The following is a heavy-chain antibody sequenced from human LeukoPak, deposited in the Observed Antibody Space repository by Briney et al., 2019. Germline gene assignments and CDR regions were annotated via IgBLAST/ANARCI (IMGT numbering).Heavy chain of an antibody. CDR2: ISGSGGST. J-gene: IGHJ6*03. Sequence: GGSLRLSCVASGFTFSSYAMSWVRQAPGKGLEWVSTISGSGGSTYYADSVKGRFTISRDNSKNTLYLQMNSLRAEDTAVYYCASTVYYYYYMDVWGKGTRSPSP. CDR3: ASTVYYYYYMDV. CDR1: GFTFSSYA. D-gene: IGHD2-2*01. V-gene: IGHV3-23*01.